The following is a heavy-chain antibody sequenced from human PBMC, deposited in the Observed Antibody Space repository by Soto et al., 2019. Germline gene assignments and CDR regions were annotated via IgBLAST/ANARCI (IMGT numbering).Heavy chain of an antibody. CDR3: GRGTMVGTQKGYYFDY. CDR1: GYTFTGYY. D-gene: IGHD3-10*01. V-gene: IGHV1-2*02. CDR2: INPNSGGT. J-gene: IGHJ4*02. Sequence: ASVKVSCKASGYTFTGYYMHWVRQAPGQGLEWMGWINPNSGGTNYAQKFQGRVTLTRATSISTASMELSRLRSDDTAVYYCGRGTMVGTQKGYYFDYWAQETRVTVSS.